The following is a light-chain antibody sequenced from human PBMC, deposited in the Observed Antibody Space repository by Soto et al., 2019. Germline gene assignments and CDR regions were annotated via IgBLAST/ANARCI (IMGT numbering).Light chain of an antibody. Sequence: QSVLTQPPSVSGAPGQRVTISCTGSNSNIGAGYDVHWYQHLPGSVPKLLIYGTDNRASGVPDRFSGSQSGTSASLAITGLQAEDDADYYCQSYDGRLSLAVFGGGTKLTVL. V-gene: IGLV1-40*01. CDR2: GTD. J-gene: IGLJ2*01. CDR3: QSYDGRLSLAV. CDR1: NSNIGAGYD.